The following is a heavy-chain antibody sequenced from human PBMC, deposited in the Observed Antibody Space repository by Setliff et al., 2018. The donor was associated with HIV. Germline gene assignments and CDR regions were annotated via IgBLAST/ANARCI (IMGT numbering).Heavy chain of an antibody. Sequence: PGESLKISCKGSGYSFTSNWISWVRQMAGKGLEWMGKIDPSDSNTNYGPSFQGHVAISADKSTNTAFLQWSSLKASDSAMYYCSRGIAVAGHDFAKTPGDIWGQGTMVTVSS. CDR2: IDPSDSNT. J-gene: IGHJ3*02. CDR1: GYSFTSNW. V-gene: IGHV5-10-1*01. D-gene: IGHD6-19*01. CDR3: SRGIAVAGHDFAKTPGDI.